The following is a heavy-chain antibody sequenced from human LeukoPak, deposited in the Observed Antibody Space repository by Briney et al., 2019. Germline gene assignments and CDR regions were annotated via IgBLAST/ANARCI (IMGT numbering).Heavy chain of an antibody. CDR2: INPNSGGK. CDR3: ARGTNYGSGSYYNWFDP. D-gene: IGHD3-10*01. CDR1: GYTFTGYY. J-gene: IGHJ5*02. V-gene: IGHV1-2*02. Sequence: GASVKVSCKASGYTFTGYYMHWVRQAPGQEGAGMGWINPNSGGKNYAQKFQGRVTMTRDTSISTDYMELSRLRSDDTAVYYCARGTNYGSGSYYNWFDPWGQGTLVTVSS.